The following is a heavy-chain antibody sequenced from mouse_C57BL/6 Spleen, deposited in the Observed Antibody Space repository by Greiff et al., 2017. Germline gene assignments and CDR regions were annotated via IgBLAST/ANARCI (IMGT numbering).Heavy chain of an antibody. J-gene: IGHJ3*01. D-gene: IGHD4-1*01. CDR2: IDPENGDT. CDR1: GFNIKDDY. Sequence: VQLKESGAELVRPGASVKLSCTASGFNIKDDYMHWVKQRPEQGLEWIGWIDPENGDTEYASQFQGKATITADTSSNTAYLQLSSLTSEDTAVYYCTTRLGRRLAYWGQGTLVTVSA. V-gene: IGHV14-4*01. CDR3: TTRLGRRLAY.